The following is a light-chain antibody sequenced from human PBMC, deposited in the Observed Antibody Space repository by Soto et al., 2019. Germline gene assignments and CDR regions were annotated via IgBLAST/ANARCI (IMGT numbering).Light chain of an antibody. Sequence: ELVLTQPPVALSLSSGERATLSCRASQSVSSTLLTWYQQKPGQAPRLLTYGVSSRATGIPDRFSGSGSGTDFTLTISRVEPEDFAVYFCQHYGDSSWTFGQGSRVEIK. CDR2: GVS. CDR1: QSVSSTL. CDR3: QHYGDSSWT. J-gene: IGKJ1*01. V-gene: IGKV3-20*01.